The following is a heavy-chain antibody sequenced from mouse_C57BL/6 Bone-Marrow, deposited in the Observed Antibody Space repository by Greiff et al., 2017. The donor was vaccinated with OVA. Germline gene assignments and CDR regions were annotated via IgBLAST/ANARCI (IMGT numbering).Heavy chain of an antibody. Sequence: VQLQQPGAELVMPGASVTLSCKASGYPFTSYWMHWVKQRPGQGLEWIGELDPSDSSTNYNQKFKGKSTLTVDKASSTAYMQRSSLTSEDSAVYYCARDYDDSLAYWGQGTLVTVSA. V-gene: IGHV1-69*01. CDR1: GYPFTSYW. CDR2: LDPSDSST. D-gene: IGHD2-13*01. CDR3: ARDYDDSLAY. J-gene: IGHJ3*01.